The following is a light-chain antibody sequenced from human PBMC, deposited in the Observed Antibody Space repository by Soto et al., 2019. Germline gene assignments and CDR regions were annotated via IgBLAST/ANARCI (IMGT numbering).Light chain of an antibody. V-gene: IGKV4-1*01. CDR3: QQYYSTPRT. CDR2: WAS. Sequence: DIVLTQSPDSLAVSLGERATINCKSSQSILFNSNNKNYLAWYQQKPGQPPKLLIYWASTRQSGVPGRFSGGWSGTDFTLTISSLQAEDVAVYYCQQYYSTPRTFGQGTKLEIK. J-gene: IGKJ2*01. CDR1: QSILFNSNNKNY.